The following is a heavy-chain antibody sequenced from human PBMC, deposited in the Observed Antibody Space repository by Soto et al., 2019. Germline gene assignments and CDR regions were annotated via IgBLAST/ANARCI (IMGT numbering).Heavy chain of an antibody. CDR3: ARDPRSITGTTSSEDFQH. J-gene: IGHJ1*01. CDR2: IIPILGIT. D-gene: IGHD1-20*01. CDR1: GGTFSGHA. Sequence: VASVKASCKASGGTFSGHAINWARQAPGQRLEWMGAIIPILGITDYGQKLQGRITIAADESTATAYMDLRGLRSEDTAVYYCARDPRSITGTTSSEDFQHWGQGTPVTVSS. V-gene: IGHV1-69*13.